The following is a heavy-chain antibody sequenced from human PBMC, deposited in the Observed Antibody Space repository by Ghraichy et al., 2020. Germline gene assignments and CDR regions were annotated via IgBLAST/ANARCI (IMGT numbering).Heavy chain of an antibody. J-gene: IGHJ4*02. CDR1: GYTFTNYA. D-gene: IGHD2-15*01. CDR2: INTGNGNT. Sequence: ASVKGSCKASGYTFTNYAMHWVRQAPGQRLEWMGWINTGNGNTKYSQKFLGRVTFTRDTSARTAYMELSSLRSEDTGVYYCAREEGAAVYFDSWGLGTLVTVSS. V-gene: IGHV1-3*04. CDR3: AREEGAAVYFDS.